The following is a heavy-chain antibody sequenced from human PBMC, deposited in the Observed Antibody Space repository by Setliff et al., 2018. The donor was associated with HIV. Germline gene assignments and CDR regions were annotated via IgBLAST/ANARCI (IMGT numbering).Heavy chain of an antibody. D-gene: IGHD2-2*01. CDR1: GGSISSGYY. CDR2: IYHSGST. J-gene: IGHJ3*02. V-gene: IGHV4-38-2*02. Sequence: PSETLSLTCTVSGGSISSGYYWGWIRQPPGKGLEWIGSIYHSGSTYYNPSLKSRVTISVDTSKNQFSLKLSSVTAADTAVYYCARRVCSSTSCSDAFDIWGQGTMVTVSS. CDR3: ARRVCSSTSCSDAFDI.